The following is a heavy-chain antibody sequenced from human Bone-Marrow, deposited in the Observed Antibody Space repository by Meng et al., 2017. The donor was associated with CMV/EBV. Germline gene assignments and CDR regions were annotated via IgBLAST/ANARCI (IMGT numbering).Heavy chain of an antibody. CDR2: INPNSGGT. J-gene: IGHJ5*02. CDR1: GYTFTGYY. Sequence: ASVQVSCKASGYTFTGYYMHWVRQAPGQGLEWMGWINPNSGGTNYAQKFQGRVTMTRDTSISTAYMELSRLRSDDTAVYYCARGEAAAGPAYNWFDPWGQGTLVTVSS. V-gene: IGHV1-2*02. D-gene: IGHD6-13*01. CDR3: ARGEAAAGPAYNWFDP.